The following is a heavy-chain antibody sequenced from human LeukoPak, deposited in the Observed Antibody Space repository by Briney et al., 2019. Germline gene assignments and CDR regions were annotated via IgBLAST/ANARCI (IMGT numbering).Heavy chain of an antibody. V-gene: IGHV1-46*01. Sequence: ASVKVSCKASGYTFTSYYIHWVRQAPGQGLEWMGISNPSGGSSNYARKFQGRVTMTRDTSTSTVYMELSSLRSEDTAVYYCARWTITYLDYWGQGTLVTVSS. D-gene: IGHD1-14*01. CDR1: GYTFTSYY. CDR3: ARWTITYLDY. J-gene: IGHJ4*02. CDR2: SNPSGGSS.